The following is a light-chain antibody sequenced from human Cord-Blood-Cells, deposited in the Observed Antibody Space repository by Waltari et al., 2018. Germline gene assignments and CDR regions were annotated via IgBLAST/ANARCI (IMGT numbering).Light chain of an antibody. CDR2: EVS. CDR3: CSYAGSSNVV. V-gene: IGLV2-23*02. Sequence: QSALTQPASVSGSPGQSITISCTGTSSDVGSSNLVSWYQQHPGKAPKLMIYEVSKRPSGVSNRFSGSKSGNTASLTISGLQAEDEADYYCCSYAGSSNVVFGGGTKLTVL. J-gene: IGLJ2*01. CDR1: SSDVGSSNL.